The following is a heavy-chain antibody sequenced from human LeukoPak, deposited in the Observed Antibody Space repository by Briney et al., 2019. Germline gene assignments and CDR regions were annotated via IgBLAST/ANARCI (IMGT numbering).Heavy chain of an antibody. V-gene: IGHV1-2*02. J-gene: IGHJ4*02. Sequence: ASVKVSCKASGYTFTGYYMRWVRQAPGQGLEWMGWINPNSGDSNIAQNFQIRVTMTRDKSISTIYMELRRLRFDDTAVYYCARGRDEIDYWGQGTLVTVSS. D-gene: IGHD3-10*01. CDR3: ARGRDEIDY. CDR2: INPNSGDS. CDR1: GYTFTGYY.